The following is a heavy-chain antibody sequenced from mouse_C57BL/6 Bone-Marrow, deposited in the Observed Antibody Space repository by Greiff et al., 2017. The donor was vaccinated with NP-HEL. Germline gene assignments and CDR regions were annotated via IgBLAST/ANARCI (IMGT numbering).Heavy chain of an antibody. CDR2: INYDGSST. D-gene: IGHD2-4*01. CDR1: GFTFSDYY. J-gene: IGHJ4*01. Sequence: EVQLVESEGGLVQPGSSMKLSCTASGFTFSDYYMAWVRQVPEKGLEWVANINYDGSSTYYLDSLKSRFIISRDNAKNILYLQMSSLKSEDTATYYCAGGGELRRGAYAMDYWGQGTSVTVSS. CDR3: AGGGELRRGAYAMDY. V-gene: IGHV5-16*01.